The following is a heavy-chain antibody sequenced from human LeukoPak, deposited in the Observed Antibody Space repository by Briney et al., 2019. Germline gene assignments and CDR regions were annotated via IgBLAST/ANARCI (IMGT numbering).Heavy chain of an antibody. CDR2: IYYSGST. CDR3: ARAQYYYDSSGYADY. J-gene: IGHJ4*02. V-gene: IGHV4-61*08. Sequence: APQTLSLTCTVSGGNISSGGYYWSWIRQPPGKGLDWIGYIYYSGSTNYNPSLKSRVTISVDTSKNQFSLNLSSVTAADTAVYFCARAQYYYDSSGYADYWGQGTLVTVSS. CDR1: GGNISSGGYY. D-gene: IGHD3-22*01.